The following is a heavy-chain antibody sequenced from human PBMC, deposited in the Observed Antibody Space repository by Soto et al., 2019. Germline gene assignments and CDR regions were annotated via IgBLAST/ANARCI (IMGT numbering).Heavy chain of an antibody. CDR3: AKDRHPDGIWTFDY. D-gene: IGHD3-9*01. J-gene: IGHJ4*02. V-gene: IGHV3-23*01. Sequence: EVQLLESGGHLIQPGESLRLSCAASGFSFSGYTMNWVRQAQGKGLEWISGINGGGGTTYYADSVKGRFTISRDDSKIILYLQMNSPRAEDTAIYYCAKDRHPDGIWTFDYWGRGTLVTVSS. CDR1: GFSFSGYT. CDR2: INGGGGTT.